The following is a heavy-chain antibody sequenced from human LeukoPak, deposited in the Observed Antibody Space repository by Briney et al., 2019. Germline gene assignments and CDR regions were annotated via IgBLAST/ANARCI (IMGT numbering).Heavy chain of an antibody. CDR1: GFTFSSYA. V-gene: IGHV3-30*04. D-gene: IGHD5-24*01. CDR2: ISYDGSNK. J-gene: IGHJ3*02. CDR3: ARDNYLTDAFDI. Sequence: PGRSLRLSCGASGFTFSSYAMHWVRQAPGKGLEWVAVISYDGSNKYYADSVKGRFTISRDNSKNTLYLQMNSLRAEDTAVYYCARDNYLTDAFDIWGQGTMVTVSS.